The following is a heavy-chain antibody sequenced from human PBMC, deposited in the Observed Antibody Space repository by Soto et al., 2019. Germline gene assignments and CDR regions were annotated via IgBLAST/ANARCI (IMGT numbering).Heavy chain of an antibody. V-gene: IGHV1-46*01. CDR3: ARPYSSSWYEGWFDP. D-gene: IGHD6-13*01. Sequence: ASVKVSCKASGYTFTSYYMHWVRQAPGQGLEWMGIINPSGGSTGYAQKFQGRVTMTRDTSTSTVYMELSSLRSEDTAVYYCARPYSSSWYEGWFDPWGQGTLVTVSS. CDR2: INPSGGST. CDR1: GYTFTSYY. J-gene: IGHJ5*02.